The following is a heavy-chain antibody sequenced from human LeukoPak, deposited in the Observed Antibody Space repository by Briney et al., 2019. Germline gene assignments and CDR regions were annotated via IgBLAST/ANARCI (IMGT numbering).Heavy chain of an antibody. D-gene: IGHD3-16*01. Sequence: SQTLSLTCTVSGDSISSGGYYWSWIRQHPGKGLEWIGYIYYSGSTYYNPSLKSRVTISVDTSKNQFSLKLSSVTAADTAVYYCARSYPFSFSRPLFDYWGQGTLVTVSS. V-gene: IGHV4-31*03. CDR1: GDSISSGGYY. CDR2: IYYSGST. CDR3: ARSYPFSFSRPLFDY. J-gene: IGHJ4*02.